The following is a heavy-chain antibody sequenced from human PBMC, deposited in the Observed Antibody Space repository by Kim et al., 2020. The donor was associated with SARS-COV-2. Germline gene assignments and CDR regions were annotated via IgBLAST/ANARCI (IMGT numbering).Heavy chain of an antibody. V-gene: IGHV3-11*04. CDR3: ARHPSGVLWFGELYYYYGMDV. CDR2: ISSSGSTI. CDR1: GFTFSDYY. Sequence: GGSLRPSCAASGFTFSDYYMSWIRQAPGKGLEWVSYISSSGSTIYYADSVKGRFTISRDNAKNSLYLQMNSLRAEDTAVYYCARHPSGVLWFGELYYYYGMDVWGQGTTVTVSS. J-gene: IGHJ6*02. D-gene: IGHD3-10*01.